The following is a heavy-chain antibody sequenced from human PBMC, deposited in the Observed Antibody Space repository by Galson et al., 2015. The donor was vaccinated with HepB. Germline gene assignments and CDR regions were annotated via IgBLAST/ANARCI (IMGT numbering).Heavy chain of an antibody. J-gene: IGHJ4*02. Sequence: LRLSCAASGFTFTRYWMHWVRQAPGKGLVWVSRINTDGSSTTDADIVKGRFTISRDNAKNTLYLQMHSLSVVDTAVYYCARNLMIPGRPPLDYWGQGTLVTVSS. CDR1: GFTFTRYW. CDR2: INTDGSST. V-gene: IGHV3-74*01. D-gene: IGHD3-22*01. CDR3: ARNLMIPGRPPLDY.